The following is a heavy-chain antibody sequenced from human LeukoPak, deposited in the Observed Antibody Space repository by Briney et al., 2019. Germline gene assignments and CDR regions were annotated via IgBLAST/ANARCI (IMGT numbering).Heavy chain of an antibody. Sequence: SETLSLTCTVSGGSISSYYWSWIRQPPGKGLEWIGFIYYSGSTNYNPSLKSRVTISVDTSKNQCSLKLSSVTAADTAVYYCARDDPYCGGDCYAFDIWGQATMVTVSS. D-gene: IGHD2-21*02. CDR2: IYYSGST. CDR1: GGSISSYY. V-gene: IGHV4-59*01. J-gene: IGHJ3*02. CDR3: ARDDPYCGGDCYAFDI.